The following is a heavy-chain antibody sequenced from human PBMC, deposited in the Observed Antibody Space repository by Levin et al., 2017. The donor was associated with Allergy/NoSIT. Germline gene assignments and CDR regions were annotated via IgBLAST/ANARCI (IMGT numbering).Heavy chain of an antibody. V-gene: IGHV3-7*04. CDR2: IKQDGSEK. J-gene: IGHJ6*03. Sequence: GGSLRLSCAASGFTFSSYWMSWVRQAPGKGLEWVANIKQDGSEKYYVDSVKGRFTISRDNAKNSLYLQMNSLRAEDTAVYYCARDCSSTSCYHYMDVWGKGTTVTVSS. D-gene: IGHD2-2*01. CDR3: ARDCSSTSCYHYMDV. CDR1: GFTFSSYW.